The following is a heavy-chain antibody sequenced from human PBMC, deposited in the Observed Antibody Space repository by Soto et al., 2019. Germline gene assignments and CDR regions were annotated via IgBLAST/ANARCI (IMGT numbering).Heavy chain of an antibody. CDR2: INPSGGST. CDR3: AKDRGRATAGEHYYYGMDV. CDR1: GYTFTSYY. V-gene: IGHV1-46*01. Sequence: ASVKVSCKASGYTFTSYYIHWVRQAPGQGLDWMGIINPSGGSTDYAQRFQGRVAMTSDATTSTVYMELSSLRSEDTAVYYCAKDRGRATAGEHYYYGMDVWGQGTTVTVSS. D-gene: IGHD6-13*01. J-gene: IGHJ6*02.